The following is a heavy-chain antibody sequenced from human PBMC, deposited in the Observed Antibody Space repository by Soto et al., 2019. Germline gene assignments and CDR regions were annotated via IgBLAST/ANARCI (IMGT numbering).Heavy chain of an antibody. CDR1: AGALSGHY. CDR3: PRDFDRVQLRAFDV. V-gene: IGHV4-34*01. J-gene: IGHJ3*01. D-gene: IGHD3-9*01. CDR2: ISNKGRT. Sequence: QVQLQQWGAGLLKPSETLPRPGAVYAGALSGHYWCWIRKSPGRGLGWVGEISNKGRTKHNPSLTSRGTISTETSKRQFSLKLPSVSLAATALYYCPRDFDRVQLRAFDVWGQGVMVSVSS.